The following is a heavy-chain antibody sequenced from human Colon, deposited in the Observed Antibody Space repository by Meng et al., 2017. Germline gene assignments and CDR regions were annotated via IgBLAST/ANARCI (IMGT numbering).Heavy chain of an antibody. J-gene: IGHJ4*02. Sequence: VQVVQSGARVKKPGASVKVSCKTSGYTFKNFGISWVRQAPGQGLEWMGWSSTYNGNTNYAQKFQGRVTLTTDASTSTAYMEIWSLRSDDTAVYYCARQYSSTWYLFDYWGQGTLVTVSS. D-gene: IGHD6-13*01. V-gene: IGHV1-18*01. CDR3: ARQYSSTWYLFDY. CDR1: GYTFKNFG. CDR2: SSTYNGNT.